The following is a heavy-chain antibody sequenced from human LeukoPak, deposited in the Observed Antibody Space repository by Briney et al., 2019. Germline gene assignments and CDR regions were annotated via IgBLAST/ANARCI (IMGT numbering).Heavy chain of an antibody. CDR2: IYYSGST. D-gene: IGHD3-10*01. CDR1: GGSISSGDYY. V-gene: IGHV4-30-4*01. Sequence: SQTLSLTCTVSGGSISSGDYYWSWIRQPPGKGLEWIGYIYYSGSTYYNPSLKSRVTISVDTSKNQFSLKLSSVTAADTAVYYCAREGEYYGSGSYYNFWFDPWGQGTLVTVSS. J-gene: IGHJ5*02. CDR3: AREGEYYGSGSYYNFWFDP.